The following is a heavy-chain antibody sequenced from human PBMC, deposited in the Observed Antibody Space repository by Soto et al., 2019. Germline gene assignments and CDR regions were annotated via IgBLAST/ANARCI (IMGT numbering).Heavy chain of an antibody. CDR1: GFTFSSYA. J-gene: IGHJ4*02. D-gene: IGHD6-13*01. CDR3: AKDHQEDIAAAGPTSDY. CDR2: ISGSGGST. V-gene: IGHV3-23*01. Sequence: SGGSLRLSCAASGFTFSSYAMSWVRQAPGKGLEWVSAISGSGGSTYYADSVKGRFTISRDNSKNTLYLQMNSLRAEDTAVYYCAKDHQEDIAAAGPTSDYWGQGTLVTVSS.